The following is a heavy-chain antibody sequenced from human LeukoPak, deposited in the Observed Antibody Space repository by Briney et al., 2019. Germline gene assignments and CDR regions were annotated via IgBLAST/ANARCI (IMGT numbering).Heavy chain of an antibody. V-gene: IGHV1-8*01. CDR3: AREHRYCSSTSCYLYYYYYGMDV. Sequence: ASVKVSCMASGYTFTSYDINWVRQATGQGLEWMGWMNPNSGNTGYAQKFQGRVTMTRNTSISTAYMELSSLRSEDTAVYYCAREHRYCSSTSCYLYYYYYGMDVWGQGTTVTVSS. CDR1: GYTFTSYD. CDR2: MNPNSGNT. J-gene: IGHJ6*02. D-gene: IGHD2-2*01.